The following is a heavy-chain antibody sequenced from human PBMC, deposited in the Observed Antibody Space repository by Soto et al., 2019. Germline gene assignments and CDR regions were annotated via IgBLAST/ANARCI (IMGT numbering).Heavy chain of an antibody. CDR3: AKDRDLMATSYWYFDL. D-gene: IGHD5-12*01. CDR2: ISYDGSNK. V-gene: IGHV3-30*18. J-gene: IGHJ2*01. Sequence: QVQLVESGGGVVQPGRSLRLSCAASGFTFSSYGMHWVRQAPGKGLEWVAVISYDGSNKYYADSVKGRFTISRDNSKNTLYLQMNSLRAEDTAVYYCAKDRDLMATSYWYFDLWGRGTLVTVSS. CDR1: GFTFSSYG.